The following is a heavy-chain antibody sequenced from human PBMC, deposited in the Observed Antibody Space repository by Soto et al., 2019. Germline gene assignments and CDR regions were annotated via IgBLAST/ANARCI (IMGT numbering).Heavy chain of an antibody. D-gene: IGHD1-26*01. CDR1: GCSISRGGYY. V-gene: IGHV4-31*03. J-gene: IGHJ5*02. CDR2: SYYSGST. CDR3: AGTRGHWFDP. Sequence: QVPLQESGPGLVKPSQTLSLTCTVYGCSISRGGYYWSWIRQHPGKGLEWIGYSYYSGSTYYNPSLKSRVTISVDTSKNQFSRKLSSVTAEDTAVYYCAGTRGHWFDPWGQGTLVTVSS.